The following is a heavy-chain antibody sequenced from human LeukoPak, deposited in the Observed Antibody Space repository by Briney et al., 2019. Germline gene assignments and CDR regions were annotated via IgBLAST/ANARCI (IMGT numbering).Heavy chain of an antibody. CDR3: ARGTALTGTTKYYYYMDV. V-gene: IGHV1-2*02. CDR1: GYTFTGYY. CDR2: INPNSGGT. Sequence: ASVKVSCKDSGYTFTGYYMHWVRQAPGQGLEWMGWINPNSGGTNYAQKFQGRVTMTRDTSISTAYMELSRLRSDDTAVYYCARGTALTGTTKYYYYMDVWGKGTTVTVSS. J-gene: IGHJ6*03. D-gene: IGHD1-7*01.